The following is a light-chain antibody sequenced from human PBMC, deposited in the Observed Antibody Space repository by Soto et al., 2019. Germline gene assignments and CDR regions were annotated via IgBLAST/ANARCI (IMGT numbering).Light chain of an antibody. V-gene: IGKV3-11*01. CDR1: QSLSTY. J-gene: IGKJ4*01. CDR2: DSS. CDR3: QQRYNWPPLT. Sequence: EVVLTQSPATLSLSPGERATLSCRASQSLSTYLAWYQQKPGQAPRLLIYDSSNRSTGVPARFSGSGSGTDFTLTISSLEPEDFAVYYCQQRYNWPPLTCGGGTRVEIK.